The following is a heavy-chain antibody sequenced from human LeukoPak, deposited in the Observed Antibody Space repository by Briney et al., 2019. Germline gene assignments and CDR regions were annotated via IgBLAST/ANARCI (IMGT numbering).Heavy chain of an antibody. J-gene: IGHJ4*02. V-gene: IGHV3-53*01. Sequence: GGSLRLSCAASGFTFSSYAMNWVRQAPGKGLEWVSVIYSGGSTYYADSVKGRFTISRDNSKNTLYLQMNSLRAEDTAVYYCARVLRGFDYWGQGTLVTVSS. CDR3: ARVLRGFDY. D-gene: IGHD3-3*01. CDR1: GFTFSSYA. CDR2: IYSGGST.